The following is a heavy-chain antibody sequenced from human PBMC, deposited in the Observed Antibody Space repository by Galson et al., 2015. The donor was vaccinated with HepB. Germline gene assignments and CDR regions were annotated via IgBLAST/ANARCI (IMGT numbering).Heavy chain of an antibody. CDR3: ARASSGYDHSFAH. Sequence: SLRLSCAASGFTFDDYGMSWVRQAPGKGPEWVSGINWNSRSTGYADSVKGRFTISRDNAKNSLYLQMHSLRAGDTALYYCARASSGYDHSFAHWGQGTLVSASS. CDR1: GFTFDDYG. CDR2: INWNSRST. V-gene: IGHV3-20*04. J-gene: IGHJ1*01. D-gene: IGHD5-12*01.